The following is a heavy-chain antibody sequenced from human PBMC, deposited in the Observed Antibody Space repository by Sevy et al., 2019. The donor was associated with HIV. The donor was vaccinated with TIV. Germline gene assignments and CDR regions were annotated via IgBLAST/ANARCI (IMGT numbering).Heavy chain of an antibody. D-gene: IGHD4-17*01. CDR2: ISAYSGNT. CDR1: GYMFTIYG. Sequence: ASVKVSCKTSGYMFTIYGITWVRQAPGERLEWMGWISAYSGNTNYAQKLQNRVTMTTDTSTSTAYMELRSLRSDDTAVYYCMRDNGHSQYGAFDFWGQGTMVTVSS. CDR3: MRDNGHSQYGAFDF. J-gene: IGHJ3*01. V-gene: IGHV1-18*01.